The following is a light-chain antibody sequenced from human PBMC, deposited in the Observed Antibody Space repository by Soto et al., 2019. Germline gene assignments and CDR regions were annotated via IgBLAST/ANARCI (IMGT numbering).Light chain of an antibody. CDR3: SSHYPSGTLQI. CDR2: AVS. V-gene: IGLV2-14*01. J-gene: IGLJ1*01. CDR1: SNDFALYNY. Sequence: QSVLTQPASVSGSPGQSITISCTGTSNDFALYNYVSWYQLHPGKAPKLIIYAVSVRTSGVSSRFSGSKSGNTASLTISGLQAEDEADYYCSSHYPSGTLQIFGRGTKVTVL.